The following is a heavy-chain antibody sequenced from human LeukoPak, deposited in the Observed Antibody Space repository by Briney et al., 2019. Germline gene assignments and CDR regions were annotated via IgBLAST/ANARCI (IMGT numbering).Heavy chain of an antibody. CDR3: AKDRAGTPWAD. CDR1: GFTFSTYT. D-gene: IGHD1-1*01. J-gene: IGHJ4*02. CDR2: INGRGGDT. V-gene: IGHV3-23*01. Sequence: GGSLRLSCAASGFTFSTYTMTRVRQAPGKGLECVSTINGRGGDTYYADSVKGRFTISRDNSRNTVYLQMNSLRAEDTAVYYCAKDRAGTPWADWGQGTLVTVSS.